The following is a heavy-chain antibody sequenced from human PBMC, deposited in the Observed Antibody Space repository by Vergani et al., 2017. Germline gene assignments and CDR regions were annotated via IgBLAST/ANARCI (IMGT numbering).Heavy chain of an antibody. CDR3: VRARCSGPCFMSNLLDS. Sequence: EVQLVESGGGLIHPGGSLRLSCEGSGFSFSGYWMHWVRQSPEKGLVWVSRIKSDGSITNYADAVKGRFTISRDNAKNALYLEMNSLRGDDTAIYYCVRARCSGPCFMSNLLDSWGQGTLVTVSS. V-gene: IGHV3-74*01. CDR2: IKSDGSIT. J-gene: IGHJ5*01. CDR1: GFSFSGYW. D-gene: IGHD5-12*01.